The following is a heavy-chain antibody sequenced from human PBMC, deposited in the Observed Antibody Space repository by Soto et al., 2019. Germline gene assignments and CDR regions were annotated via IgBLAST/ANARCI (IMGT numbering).Heavy chain of an antibody. Sequence: QVQLVQSGAEVKKPGASVKVSCKASGYTFSSYGIGWVRQAPGQGLEWMGWITINSGNTNYAQKFQDRVTMTTDTSTTTASMELRSLKSDDTAMYYCARGGGGGWYNYDLWGQGTLVTVSS. CDR2: ITINSGNT. J-gene: IGHJ5*02. V-gene: IGHV1-18*01. CDR3: ARGGGGGWYNYDL. D-gene: IGHD6-19*01. CDR1: GYTFSSYG.